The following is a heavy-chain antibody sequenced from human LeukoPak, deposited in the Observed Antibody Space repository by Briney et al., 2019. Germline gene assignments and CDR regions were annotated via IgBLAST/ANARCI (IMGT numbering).Heavy chain of an antibody. D-gene: IGHD3-10*01. CDR2: INHSGST. CDR1: GGSFSGYY. Sequence: PSETLSLTCAVYGGSFSGYYWSWIRQPPGKGLDWIGEINHSGSTKHNPYLKNRVTISADTSNNQFSLKLSSVTAAETAVYYCARPRGRRFGELCLFDYWGQGTLVTVSS. V-gene: IGHV4-34*01. J-gene: IGHJ4*02. CDR3: ARPRGRRFGELCLFDY.